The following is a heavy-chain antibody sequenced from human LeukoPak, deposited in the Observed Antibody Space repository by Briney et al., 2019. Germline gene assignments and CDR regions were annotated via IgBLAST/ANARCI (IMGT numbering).Heavy chain of an antibody. CDR1: GGTFSSYA. CDR2: IIPIFGTA. J-gene: IGHJ4*02. D-gene: IGHD3-3*01. V-gene: IGHV1-69*13. Sequence: SVTVSCKASGGTFSSYAISWVRQAPGQGLEWMGGIIPIFGTANYAQKFQGRVTITADESTSTAYMELSSLRSEDTAVYYCARDTYDFWSGYGQDYWGQGTLVTVSS. CDR3: ARDTYDFWSGYGQDY.